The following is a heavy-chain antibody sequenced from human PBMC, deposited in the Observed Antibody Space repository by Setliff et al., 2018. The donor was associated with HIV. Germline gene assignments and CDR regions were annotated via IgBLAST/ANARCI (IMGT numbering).Heavy chain of an antibody. CDR3: ARGLNYYGSGSYLPLGY. V-gene: IGHV4-34*01. CDR2: IIHSGGT. J-gene: IGHJ4*02. D-gene: IGHD3-10*01. Sequence: KTSETLSLTCAVYGGSFSGYYWTWIRQPPGRGLEWIGEIIHSGGTNYNRSLRSRVTISVDTSKNQFSLKLSSVTAADTAVYYCARGLNYYGSGSYLPLGYWGQGTLVTVSS. CDR1: GGSFSGYY.